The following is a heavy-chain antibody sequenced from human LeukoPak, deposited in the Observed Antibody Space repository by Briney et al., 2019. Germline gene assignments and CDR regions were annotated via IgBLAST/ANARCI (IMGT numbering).Heavy chain of an antibody. CDR3: ARVAAAGTDVDY. V-gene: IGHV4-30-4*01. CDR2: IYYSGST. J-gene: IGHJ4*02. CDR1: GGSISSGDYY. D-gene: IGHD6-13*01. Sequence: SQTLSLTCTVSGGSISSGDYYWSWIRQPPGKGLEWIGYIYYSGSTYYNPSLKSRVTISVDTSKNQFSLKLSSVTAADTAVYYCARVAAAGTDVDYWGQGTLVTVSS.